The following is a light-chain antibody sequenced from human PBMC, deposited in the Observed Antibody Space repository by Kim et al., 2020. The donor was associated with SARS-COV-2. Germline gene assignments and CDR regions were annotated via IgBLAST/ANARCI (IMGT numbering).Light chain of an antibody. V-gene: IGKV1-33*01. Sequence: GVPSRFSGSGSGTDFTLIISSLQPEDSATYYCQHYDYLPSFGPGTKVDIK. J-gene: IGKJ3*01. CDR3: QHYDYLPS.